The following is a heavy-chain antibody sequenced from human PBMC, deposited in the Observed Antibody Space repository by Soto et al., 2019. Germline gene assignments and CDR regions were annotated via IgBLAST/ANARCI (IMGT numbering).Heavy chain of an antibody. CDR3: SRDFASGGYDF. D-gene: IGHD5-12*01. CDR2: LSDGGSP. CDR1: GFSVSSTY. V-gene: IGHV3-53*01. Sequence: PGGSLRLSCAASGFSVSSTYMSWVRQAPGKGLEWVSTLSDGGSPHYADSVTGRFSVSRDNSKNTLYLQMSGLRADDTAIYYCSRDFASGGYDFRGQGTQVTVYS. J-gene: IGHJ4*02.